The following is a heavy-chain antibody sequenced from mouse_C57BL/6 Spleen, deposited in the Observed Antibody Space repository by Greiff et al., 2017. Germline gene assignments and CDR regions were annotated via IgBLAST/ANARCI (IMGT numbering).Heavy chain of an antibody. CDR2: IDPADGGT. CDR3: ARFGRGYAIDY. D-gene: IGHD1-1*02. V-gene: IGHV14-2*01. CDR1: GFNIKDYY. J-gene: IGHJ4*01. Sequence: EVQLQQSGAELVKPGASVKLSCTASGFNIKDYYMHWVKQRTEQGLEWIGRIDPADGGTKYAPKFQGKATITADTSSNTAYLQLSSLTSEDIAVYYCARFGRGYAIDYWGQGTSVTVSS.